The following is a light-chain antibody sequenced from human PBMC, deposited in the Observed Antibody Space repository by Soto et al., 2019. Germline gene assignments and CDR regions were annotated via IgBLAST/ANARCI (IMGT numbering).Light chain of an antibody. J-gene: IGLJ3*02. V-gene: IGLV2-11*01. CDR1: TSDVGAYNL. CDR2: DVI. CDR3: CSYAGNFIWV. Sequence: QSVLTQPRSVSGSPGQSIPLSCDGSTSDVGAYNLVSWYQQHPGEAPKLMIYDVIKRPSGVPYRFSGSKSGNTASLTISWLQADDEADYYCCSYAGNFIWVFGGGTKVTVL.